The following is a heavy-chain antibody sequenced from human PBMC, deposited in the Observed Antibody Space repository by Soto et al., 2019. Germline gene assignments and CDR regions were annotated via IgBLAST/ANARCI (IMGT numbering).Heavy chain of an antibody. CDR2: ISYDGSNK. D-gene: IGHD2-21*02. J-gene: IGHJ4*02. CDR3: AKDRLAYCSGDCYPPSYFDY. Sequence: QVQLVESGGGVVQPGRSLRLSCAASGFTFSSYGMHCVRQAPGKGLEWVAVISYDGSNKYYADSVKGRFTISRDYSKNTLYLQMNSLRVEDTALYYCAKDRLAYCSGDCYPPSYFDYWGQGTLVTVSS. V-gene: IGHV3-30*18. CDR1: GFTFSSYG.